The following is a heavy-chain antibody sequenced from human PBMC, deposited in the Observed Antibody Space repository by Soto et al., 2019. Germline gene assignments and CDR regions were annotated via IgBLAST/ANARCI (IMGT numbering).Heavy chain of an antibody. J-gene: IGHJ6*02. CDR3: ARAVGAAAQFYYYYGMDV. CDR2: IYHSGST. V-gene: IGHV4-4*02. D-gene: IGHD6-13*01. Sequence: SETLSLTCAVSGGSISSSNWWSWVRQPPGKGLEWIGEIYHSGSTNYNPSLKSRVTISVDKSKNQFSLKLSSVTAADTAVYYCARAVGAAAQFYYYYGMDVWGQGTTVTVSS. CDR1: GGSISSSNW.